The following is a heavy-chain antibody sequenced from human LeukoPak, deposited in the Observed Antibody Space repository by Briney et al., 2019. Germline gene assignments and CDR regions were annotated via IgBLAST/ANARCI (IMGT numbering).Heavy chain of an antibody. V-gene: IGHV4-38-2*02. D-gene: IGHD4-23*01. CDR1: GYSISSGYY. J-gene: IGHJ6*04. CDR3: ARDVPGNRAVDV. CDR2: IYHSGST. Sequence: PSETLSLTCTVSGYSISSGYYWGWIRQPPGKGLEWIGSIYHSGSTYYNPSLKSRVTISVDTSKNQFSLKLSSVTAADTAVYYCARDVPGNRAVDVWGKGTTVAVSS.